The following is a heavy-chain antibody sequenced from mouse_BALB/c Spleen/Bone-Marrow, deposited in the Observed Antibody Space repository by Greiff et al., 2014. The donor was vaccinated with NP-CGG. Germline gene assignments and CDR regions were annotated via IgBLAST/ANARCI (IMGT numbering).Heavy chain of an antibody. CDR2: INPNNGVT. Sequence: VQLQQSGPELVKPGASVKISCKTSGYTFTEYSMHWVKQSHGKSLEWVGGINPNNGVTSYNQKFKDKATLTVDKSSNTAYTELRSLTSEDSAVYFCARWGWDFATGYWGQGTSVTVSS. D-gene: IGHD3-3*01. CDR1: GYTFTEYS. V-gene: IGHV1-18*01. CDR3: ARWGWDFATGY. J-gene: IGHJ4*01.